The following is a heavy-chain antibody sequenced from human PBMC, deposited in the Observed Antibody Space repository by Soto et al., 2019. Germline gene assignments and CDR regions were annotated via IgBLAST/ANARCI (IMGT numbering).Heavy chain of an antibody. CDR2: ISGSGVST. Sequence: EVQLLESGGGLVQPGGSLRLSCAASGFTFSSYAMNWVRQAPGKGLEWVSTISGSGVSTYYADSVKGRFTISRDNSKNTLYLQMNSLRAEDTAVYYCAKDRQGSYFDYWGQGPLVTVSS. V-gene: IGHV3-23*01. D-gene: IGHD1-26*01. J-gene: IGHJ4*02. CDR3: AKDRQGSYFDY. CDR1: GFTFSSYA.